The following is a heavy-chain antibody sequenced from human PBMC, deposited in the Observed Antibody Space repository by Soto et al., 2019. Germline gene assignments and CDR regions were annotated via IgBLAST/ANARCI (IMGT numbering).Heavy chain of an antibody. Sequence: GGSLRLSCTASRFTVSSYHMSWVRQAPGKGLEWISVIYSAGSADFADSVKGRFTISRDNSKNTLYLQMSSLRAEDSAVYYCARVHSISYHYFDYWGRGTLVTVSS. CDR1: RFTVSSYH. CDR3: ARVHSISYHYFDY. V-gene: IGHV3-66*01. CDR2: IYSAGSA. D-gene: IGHD6-13*01. J-gene: IGHJ4*02.